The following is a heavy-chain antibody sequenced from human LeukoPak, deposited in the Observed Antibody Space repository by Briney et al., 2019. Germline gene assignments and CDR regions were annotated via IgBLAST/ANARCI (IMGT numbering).Heavy chain of an antibody. Sequence: GRSLRLSCAASGFTFSSYAMHWVRQAPGKGLEWVAVISYDGSNKYYADSVKGRFTISRDNSKNTLYLQMNSLRPEDTAVYYCTRDSADTNNHYFDYWGQGTLVTVSS. D-gene: IGHD6-13*01. CDR2: ISYDGSNK. CDR1: GFTFSSYA. CDR3: TRDSADTNNHYFDY. V-gene: IGHV3-30*04. J-gene: IGHJ4*02.